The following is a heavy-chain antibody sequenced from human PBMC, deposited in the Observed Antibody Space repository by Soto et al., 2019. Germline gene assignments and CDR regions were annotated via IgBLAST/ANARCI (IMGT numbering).Heavy chain of an antibody. V-gene: IGHV1-69*02. CDR2: IIPILGIA. CDR1: GGTFSSYT. CDR3: ARVTPYCSSTSCNHRALDY. D-gene: IGHD2-2*01. Sequence: ASVKVSCKASGGTFSSYTISWVRQAPGQGLEWMGRIIPILGIANYAQKFQGRVTITADKSTSTAYMELSSLRSEDTAVYYCARVTPYCSSTSCNHRALDYWGQGTLVTVSS. J-gene: IGHJ4*02.